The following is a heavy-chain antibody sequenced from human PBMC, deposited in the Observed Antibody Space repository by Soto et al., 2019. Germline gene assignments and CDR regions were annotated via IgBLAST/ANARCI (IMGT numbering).Heavy chain of an antibody. D-gene: IGHD3-22*01. CDR3: ARDRSDYCHN. Sequence: QVQLVQSGAEVKKPGASVKVSCKASGYTFTSYDINWVRQATGQGLEWMGRMNPNSGNTGYAQKFQGRVTTTRNTAIDSSYVEMSSLRSVGTAVDYSARDRSDYCHNCGHGTLVPVSS. V-gene: IGHV1-8*01. CDR2: MNPNSGNT. J-gene: IGHJ4*01. CDR1: GYTFTSYD.